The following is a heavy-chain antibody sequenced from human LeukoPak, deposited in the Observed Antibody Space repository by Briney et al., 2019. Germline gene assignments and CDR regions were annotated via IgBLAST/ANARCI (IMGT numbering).Heavy chain of an antibody. CDR3: AREVVVAALRPRRQRNWFDP. D-gene: IGHD2-2*01. Sequence: ASVKVSCKASGYTFTGCYLHWVRQAPGQGLEWMGWINPNSGGTTYAQTFQGRVTMTRDTSISTAYMELSRLRSDDTAVYYCAREVVVAALRPRRQRNWFDPWGQGTLVTVSS. V-gene: IGHV1-2*02. CDR2: INPNSGGT. CDR1: GYTFTGCY. J-gene: IGHJ5*02.